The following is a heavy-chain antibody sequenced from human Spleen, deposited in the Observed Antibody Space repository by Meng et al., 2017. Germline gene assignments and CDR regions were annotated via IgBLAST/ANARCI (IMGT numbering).Heavy chain of an antibody. D-gene: IGHD2-21*01. CDR1: GGSFNGYY. CDR3: ARVPGLWWFDY. V-gene: IGHV4-34*12. Sequence: GSLRLSCAVYGGSFNGYYWSWIRQPPGKGLEWIGEIIHSGSTSYNPSLKSRVTISVDTSKNQFSLKLSSVTAADTAVYYCARVPGLWWFDYWGQGTLVTVSS. CDR2: IIHSGST. J-gene: IGHJ4*02.